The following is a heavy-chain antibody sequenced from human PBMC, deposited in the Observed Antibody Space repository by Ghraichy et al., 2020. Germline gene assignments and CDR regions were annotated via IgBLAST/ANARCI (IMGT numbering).Heavy chain of an antibody. CDR1: GFTFSSYA. CDR2: ITGGGGGT. V-gene: IGHV3-23*01. Sequence: GESLNISCAASGFTFSSYAMNWVRQASGKGLEWVSSITGGGGGTYYADSVKGRFTISRDNSKNTLYLQMNSLRAEDTAIYYCAKDLERVRGPTDYWGQGALVTVSS. CDR3: AKDLERVRGPTDY. J-gene: IGHJ4*02. D-gene: IGHD3-10*01.